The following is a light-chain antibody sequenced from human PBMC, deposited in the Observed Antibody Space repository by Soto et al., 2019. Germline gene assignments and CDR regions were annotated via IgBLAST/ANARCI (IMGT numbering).Light chain of an antibody. CDR3: QQVNSYPLT. CDR2: AAS. V-gene: IGKV1-39*01. J-gene: IGKJ4*01. Sequence: DIQMTQSPSSLSASVVDRVTITCRASQRISSYLNWYQQKPGKAPNLLIYAASSLQSGVPSRFSGSGSGTDFTLTISSLQPEDFATYYCQQVNSYPLTFGGGTKVDIK. CDR1: QRISSY.